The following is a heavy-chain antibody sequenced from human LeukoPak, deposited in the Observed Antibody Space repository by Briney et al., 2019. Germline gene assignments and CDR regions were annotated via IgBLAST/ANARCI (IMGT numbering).Heavy chain of an antibody. CDR3: AREDYDFWSGYPAFYYYGMDV. Sequence: PERSLRLSCAASGFTFSSYGMHWVRQAPGKGLEWVAVIWYDGSNKYYADSVKGRFTISRDNSKNTLYLQMNSLRAEDTAVYYCAREDYDFWSGYPAFYYYGMDVWGQGTTVTVSS. CDR2: IWYDGSNK. V-gene: IGHV3-33*01. J-gene: IGHJ6*02. D-gene: IGHD3-3*01. CDR1: GFTFSSYG.